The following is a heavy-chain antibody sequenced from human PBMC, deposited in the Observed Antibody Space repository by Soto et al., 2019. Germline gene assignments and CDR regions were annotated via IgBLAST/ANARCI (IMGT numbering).Heavy chain of an antibody. J-gene: IGHJ4*02. CDR2: INAINGDT. V-gene: IGHV1-3*01. CDR3: ARSGGYFFPLEG. D-gene: IGHD3-22*01. CDR1: GYTFGRDG. Sequence: ASVKASCKGSGYTFGRDGMHWVGRAPGQGLEWLAWINAINGDTKYSQRFQGRLTVSRDTSANTAYLQLSSLRFEDTAVYYCARSGGYFFPLEGWGQGTMVTVSS.